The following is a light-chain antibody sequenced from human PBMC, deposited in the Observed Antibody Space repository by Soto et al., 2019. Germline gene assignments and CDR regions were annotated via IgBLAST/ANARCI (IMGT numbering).Light chain of an antibody. CDR2: GAS. Sequence: IGLTQSPGTLSLSPGERATLYCRASQSVGSNYLAWYQQKPGQAPRVLIYGASSRATGIPDRFSGSGSGADFTLAISRLEPEDFALYYCQQYTTSPFTVGPGTKVDIK. CDR3: QQYTTSPFT. J-gene: IGKJ3*01. V-gene: IGKV3-20*01. CDR1: QSVGSNY.